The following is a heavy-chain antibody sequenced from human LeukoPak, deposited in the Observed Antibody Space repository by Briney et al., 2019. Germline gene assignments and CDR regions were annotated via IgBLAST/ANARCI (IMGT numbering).Heavy chain of an antibody. CDR2: ISSRSSYI. D-gene: IGHD3-9*01. Sequence: GGSLRLSCAASGLTFSSYSMNWVRQAPGKGLEWVSSISSRSSYIYYADSVKGRFTISRGNAKNSLYLQMNSLRAEDTAVYYCARDTLNGPFVISLDYWGQGALVTVSS. V-gene: IGHV3-21*01. J-gene: IGHJ4*02. CDR3: ARDTLNGPFVISLDY. CDR1: GLTFSSYS.